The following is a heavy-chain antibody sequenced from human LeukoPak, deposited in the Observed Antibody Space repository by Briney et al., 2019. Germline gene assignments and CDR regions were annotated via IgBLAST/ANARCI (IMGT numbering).Heavy chain of an antibody. Sequence: GGSLRHSCSASGFTFSSYAMHWVRQAPGKGLEYVSAISSNGGSTYYADSVKGRFTISRDNSKNTLYLQMSSLRAEDTAVYYCVNFGDYDRSGYYYADYFDYWGQGTLVTVPS. D-gene: IGHD3-22*01. V-gene: IGHV3-64D*06. CDR1: GFTFSSYA. CDR3: VNFGDYDRSGYYYADYFDY. J-gene: IGHJ4*02. CDR2: ISSNGGST.